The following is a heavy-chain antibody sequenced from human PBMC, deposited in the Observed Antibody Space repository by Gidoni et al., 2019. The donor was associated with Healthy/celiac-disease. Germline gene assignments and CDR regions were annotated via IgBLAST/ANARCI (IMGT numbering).Heavy chain of an antibody. CDR3: AREVGVAFDI. Sequence: QVQLVESGGGVVQPGRSLRLTCAASGFTFSRYGMHWVRQAPGKGLEWVAVIWYDGSNKYYADSVKGRFTISRDNSKNTLYLQMNSLRAEDTAVYYCAREVGVAFDIWGQGTMVTVSS. V-gene: IGHV3-33*01. CDR1: GFTFSRYG. D-gene: IGHD2-2*01. CDR2: IWYDGSNK. J-gene: IGHJ3*02.